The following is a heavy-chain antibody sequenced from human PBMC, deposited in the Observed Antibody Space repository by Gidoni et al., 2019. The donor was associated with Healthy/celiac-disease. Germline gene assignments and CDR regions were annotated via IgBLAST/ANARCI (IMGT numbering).Heavy chain of an antibody. CDR3: ARDSAYYDILTGYYLRGMDV. Sequence: QVQLQESGPGLVKPSETLSLTCTVSGGSISSSYWSWIRQPPGKGLEWIGYIYYSGSTNYNPSLKSRVTISVDTSKNQFSLKLSSVTAADTAVYYCARDSAYYDILTGYYLRGMDVWGQGTTVTVSS. CDR2: IYYSGST. CDR1: GGSISSSY. J-gene: IGHJ6*02. D-gene: IGHD3-9*01. V-gene: IGHV4-59*01.